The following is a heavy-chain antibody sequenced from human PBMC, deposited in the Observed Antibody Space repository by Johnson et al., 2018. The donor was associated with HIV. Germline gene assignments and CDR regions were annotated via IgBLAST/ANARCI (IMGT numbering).Heavy chain of an antibody. D-gene: IGHD3-22*01. Sequence: QVQLVESGGGVVQPGRSLRLSCAASGCTLRSYGMHRVRQAPGKGLEWVAVICCDGGHKYHADSAKGRFTISGDSSKNTLFLQMNSLRAEDTAVYYCARRFYDSSGAGFDIWGQGTMVTVSS. CDR2: ICCDGGHK. CDR3: ARRFYDSSGAGFDI. V-gene: IGHV3-33*01. J-gene: IGHJ3*02. CDR1: GCTLRSYG.